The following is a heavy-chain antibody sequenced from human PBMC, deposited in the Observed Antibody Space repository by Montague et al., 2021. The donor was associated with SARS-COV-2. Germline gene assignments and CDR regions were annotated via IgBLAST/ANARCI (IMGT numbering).Heavy chain of an antibody. J-gene: IGHJ6*02. Sequence: SETLSLTCIVSGGSTIYYYWSWIRQSPGKGLEWIGYMYYSGSTNYNPSLKSRVTMSIDRSKNQFSLKLRSVTAADTAVYYCARVARYWTNGVCQTYYYYGLDVWGQGTTVTVSS. CDR3: ARVARYWTNGVCQTYYYYGLDV. V-gene: IGHV4-59*01. CDR2: MYYSGST. CDR1: GGSTIYYY. D-gene: IGHD2-8*01.